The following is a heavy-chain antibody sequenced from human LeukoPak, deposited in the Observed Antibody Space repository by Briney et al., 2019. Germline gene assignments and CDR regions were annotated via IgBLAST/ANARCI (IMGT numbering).Heavy chain of an antibody. D-gene: IGHD3-10*01. CDR3: GKSGHFYGSTDPYYIDY. J-gene: IGHJ4*02. Sequence: GGSLRLSCAASGFTFSSYGMHWVRQVPGKGLEWVAATSYDGSNRHYADSVKGRFTISRDNSKNTLYLQINSLRDEDTAVYYCGKSGHFYGSTDPYYIDYWGQGILVTVSS. V-gene: IGHV3-30*18. CDR2: TSYDGSNR. CDR1: GFTFSSYG.